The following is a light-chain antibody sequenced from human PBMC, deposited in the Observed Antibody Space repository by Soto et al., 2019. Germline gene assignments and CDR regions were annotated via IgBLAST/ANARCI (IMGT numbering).Light chain of an antibody. V-gene: IGLV2-14*01. CDR1: SSDVGANIF. CDR2: EVS. Sequence: QSALTQPASVSGSPGQSITISCTGTSSDVGANIFVSWYQQHPGKVPKLMIYEVSNRPSGVSSRFSGSKSGNTASLTISGLQAEDEADYYCISYTGSSTSYVFGSGTKVTVL. J-gene: IGLJ1*01. CDR3: ISYTGSSTSYV.